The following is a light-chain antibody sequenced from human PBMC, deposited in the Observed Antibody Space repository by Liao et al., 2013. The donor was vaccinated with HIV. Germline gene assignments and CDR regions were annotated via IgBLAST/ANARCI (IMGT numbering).Light chain of an antibody. V-gene: IGLV3-1*01. CDR3: QVWDSSSDHYV. CDR1: KLGDKY. J-gene: IGLJ1*01. Sequence: SYELTQPPSVSVSPGQTANIACSGEKLGDKYVCWYQVKPGQSPVLVIFQDRKRPSGIPERFSGSNSGNTATLTISRVEAGDEADYYCQVWDSSSDHYVFGTGDQGHRP. CDR2: QDR.